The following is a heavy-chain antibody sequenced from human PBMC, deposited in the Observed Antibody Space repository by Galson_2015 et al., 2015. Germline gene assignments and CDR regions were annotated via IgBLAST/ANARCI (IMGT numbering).Heavy chain of an antibody. V-gene: IGHV3-15*01. Sequence: SLRLSCAASGFTFSNAWMSWVRQAPGKGLEWVGRIKTKTDGGTTDYAAPVKGRFTISRDDSKNTLYLQMNSLKTEDTAVYYCTTDRSWQELLLELDAFDIWGQGTMATVSS. D-gene: IGHD2-15*01. CDR1: GFTFSNAW. J-gene: IGHJ3*02. CDR3: TTDRSWQELLLELDAFDI. CDR2: IKTKTDGGTT.